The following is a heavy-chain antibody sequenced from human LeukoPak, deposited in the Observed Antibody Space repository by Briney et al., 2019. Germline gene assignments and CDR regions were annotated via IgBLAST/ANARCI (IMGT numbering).Heavy chain of an antibody. CDR1: GYTFTGYY. V-gene: IGHV1-2*02. CDR2: INPKSGGT. CDR3: ARGRSGELTWAFTLDS. D-gene: IGHD3-10*01. Sequence: ASVNVSCKASGYTFTGYYMHWVRQAPGQGLEWMGWINPKSGGTKYAQKFQGRVTMTRDMSISTAYMELSRLRSDDTAVYYRARGRSGELTWAFTLDSWGQGTLVTVSS. J-gene: IGHJ4*02.